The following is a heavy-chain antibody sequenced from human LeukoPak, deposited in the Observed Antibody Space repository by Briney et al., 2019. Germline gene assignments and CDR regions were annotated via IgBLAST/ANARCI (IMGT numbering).Heavy chain of an antibody. CDR1: GFTFSSYA. CDR3: AQQSTDAFDI. CDR2: ISSSGSTI. V-gene: IGHV3-48*03. Sequence: GGSLRLSCAASGFTFSSYAMSWVRQAPGKGLEWVSYISSSGSTIYYADSVKGRFTISRDNAKNSLYLQMNSLRAEDTAVYYCAQQSTDAFDIWGQGTMVTVSS. J-gene: IGHJ3*02. D-gene: IGHD6-13*01.